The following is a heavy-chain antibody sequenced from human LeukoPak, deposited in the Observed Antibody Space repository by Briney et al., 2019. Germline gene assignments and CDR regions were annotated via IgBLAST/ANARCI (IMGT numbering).Heavy chain of an antibody. V-gene: IGHV3-48*03. D-gene: IGHD6-6*01. Sequence: GGSLRLSCAASAFTFSSYELNWVRQAPGKGLEWISYISSSGSIINYADSVKGRFTISRDNAKNSLYLQMNSLGAEDTAVYYCARGATRRSSGAFDIWGQGTMVTVSS. CDR1: AFTFSSYE. CDR2: ISSSGSII. J-gene: IGHJ3*02. CDR3: ARGATRRSSGAFDI.